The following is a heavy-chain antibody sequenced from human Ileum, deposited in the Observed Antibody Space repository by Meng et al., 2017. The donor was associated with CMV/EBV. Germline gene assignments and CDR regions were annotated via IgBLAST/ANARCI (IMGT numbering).Heavy chain of an antibody. J-gene: IGHJ4*02. V-gene: IGHV6-1*01. CDR3: AREMGAHDY. CDR2: TYYRSKWYD. D-gene: IGHD4/OR15-4a*01. CDR1: GDSVSSNIAA. Sequence: QVHLQQPGPGLVKPSQTLSLPCAISGDSVSSNIAAWSWIRQSPSRGLEWLGRTYYRSKWYDDYAVSVKSRVTVTPDTSKNQFSLHLNSVSPEDTAIYFCAREMGAHDYWGQGTLVTVSS.